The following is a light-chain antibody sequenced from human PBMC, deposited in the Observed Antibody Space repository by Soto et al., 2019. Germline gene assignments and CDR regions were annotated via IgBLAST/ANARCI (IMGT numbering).Light chain of an antibody. CDR3: HRSYSTPPWT. J-gene: IGKJ1*01. V-gene: IGKV1-39*01. CDR2: AAS. CDR1: QSLSSY. Sequence: DIQMTQSPSSLSASVGDRVTITCRARQSLSSYLNWYQQKPGKAPKLLIYAASSLQSGVPSRFSGSVSGTDLTLTISSLQPEDFATYYCHRSYSTPPWTFGQGTKVELK.